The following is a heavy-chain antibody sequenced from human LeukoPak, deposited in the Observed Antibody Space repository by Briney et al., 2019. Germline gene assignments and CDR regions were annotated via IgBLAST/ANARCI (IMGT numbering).Heavy chain of an antibody. CDR2: INPNSGGT. Sequence: GASVKVSCKASGYTFTGYYMHWVRQAPGQGLEWMGWINPNSGGTNYAQKFQGRVTITRDMSTSTAYMELSSLRSEDTAVYYCARAGDDMYSSSWSDDHDRPGRSYYYYMDVWGKGTTVTVSS. J-gene: IGHJ6*03. D-gene: IGHD6-13*01. CDR3: ARAGDDMYSSSWSDDHDRPGRSYYYYMDV. CDR1: GYTFTGYY. V-gene: IGHV1-2*02.